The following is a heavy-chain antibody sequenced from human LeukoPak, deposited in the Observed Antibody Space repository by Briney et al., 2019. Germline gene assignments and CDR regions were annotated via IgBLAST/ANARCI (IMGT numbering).Heavy chain of an antibody. CDR1: GYTFTIYG. CDR3: ARGRAAASFSGPNWFDP. D-gene: IGHD6-13*01. J-gene: IGHJ5*02. V-gene: IGHV1-18*01. Sequence: ASVKVSCTASGYTFTIYGITWVRQAPGQGLEWMGWISAYNGNTNYAQKLPGRVTMTTDTSTSTAYMELRSLRSDDTAVYYCARGRAAASFSGPNWFDPWGQGTLVTVSS. CDR2: ISAYNGNT.